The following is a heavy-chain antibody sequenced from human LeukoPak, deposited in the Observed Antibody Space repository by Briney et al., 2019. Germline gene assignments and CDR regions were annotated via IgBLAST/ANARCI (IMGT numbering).Heavy chain of an antibody. CDR3: AKLVIPSHSKYFDP. CDR1: GFIFTNFA. Sequence: GGPLRLSWAASGFIFTNFAMSWVRRAQGKGLSGVSTISQGGETPYYADSVKGRFTISRDNSKNTLYLQISSLSAEDTAVYYCAKLVIPSHSKYFDPWGQGTLVTVSS. V-gene: IGHV3-23*01. J-gene: IGHJ5*02. D-gene: IGHD4-11*01. CDR2: ISQGGETP.